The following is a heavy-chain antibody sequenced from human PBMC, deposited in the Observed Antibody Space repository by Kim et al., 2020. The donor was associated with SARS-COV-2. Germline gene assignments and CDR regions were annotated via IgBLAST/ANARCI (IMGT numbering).Heavy chain of an antibody. Sequence: GGSLRLSCAASGFIFSNYGMHWVRQAPGKGLEWVAVIWNDEKSEYYADSVRGRFTISRDNSKDTVYLQMNSLRAEDTAVYYCARALYDSTADAFDIWGQGTLVTVSS. D-gene: IGHD3-22*01. J-gene: IGHJ3*02. CDR1: GFIFSNYG. CDR2: IWNDEKSE. CDR3: ARALYDSTADAFDI. V-gene: IGHV3-33*01.